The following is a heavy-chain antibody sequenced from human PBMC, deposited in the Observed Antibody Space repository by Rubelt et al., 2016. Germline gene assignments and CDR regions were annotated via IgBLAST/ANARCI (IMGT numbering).Heavy chain of an antibody. CDR2: INPNSGGT. J-gene: IGHJ4*02. V-gene: IGHV1-2*06. CDR3: ARDSRVSFDY. CDR1: GYTFTGYY. Sequence: QVQLVQSGAEVKKPGASVKVSCKASGYTFTGYYIHWVRQAPGQGLEWMGRINPNSGGTNYAQKFQGRVTMTREPSLSTAHMELNRLTADDTAVYYCARDSRVSFDYWGQGTLVTVSS. D-gene: IGHD2-21*01.